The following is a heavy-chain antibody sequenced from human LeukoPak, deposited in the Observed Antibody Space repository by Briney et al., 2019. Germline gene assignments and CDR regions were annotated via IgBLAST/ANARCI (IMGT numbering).Heavy chain of an antibody. Sequence: PGGSLRLSCTASGFTFGDYAMSWVRQAPGKGLEWVGFIRSKAYGGTTEYAASVKGRFTISRDDSKSIAYLQMNSLKTEDTAVYYCTRARNTKWELQLGPPPYYYGMDVWGQGTTVTVSS. J-gene: IGHJ6*02. CDR3: TRARNTKWELQLGPPPYYYGMDV. V-gene: IGHV3-49*04. D-gene: IGHD1-26*01. CDR1: GFTFGDYA. CDR2: IRSKAYGGTT.